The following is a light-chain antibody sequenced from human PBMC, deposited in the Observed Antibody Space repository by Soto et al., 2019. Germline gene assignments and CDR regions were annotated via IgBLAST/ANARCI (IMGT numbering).Light chain of an antibody. V-gene: IGKV1-39*01. CDR1: QSIRNF. Sequence: ASQSIRNFLNWYQQKPGKAXKVLIYAXXTLQSGVPSRFXGXGSETEFSLTIRXLXXEDFATXYXXQLXXXXXTXGGGTKVDIK. J-gene: IGKJ4*01. CDR3: XQLXXXXXT. CDR2: AXX.